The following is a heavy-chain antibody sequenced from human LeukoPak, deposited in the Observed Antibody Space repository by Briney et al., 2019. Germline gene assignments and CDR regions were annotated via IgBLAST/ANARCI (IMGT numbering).Heavy chain of an antibody. CDR2: IYHSGST. Sequence: PSETLSLTCTVSGYSISSGYYWGWIRQPPGKGLEWIGSIYHSGSTYYNPSLKSRVTISVDTSKNQFSLKLSSVTAAGTAVYYCASPSWSGYSSDAFDIWGQGTMVTVSS. CDR1: GYSISSGYY. D-gene: IGHD3-3*01. V-gene: IGHV4-38-2*02. J-gene: IGHJ3*02. CDR3: ASPSWSGYSSDAFDI.